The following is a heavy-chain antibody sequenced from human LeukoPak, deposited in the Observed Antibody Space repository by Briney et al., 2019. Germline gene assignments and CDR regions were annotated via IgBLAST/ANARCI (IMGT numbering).Heavy chain of an antibody. Sequence: GGSLRLSCAASGFTFSSYWMSWVRQAPGKGLEWVANIKQDVSEKYYVDSVKDQFTISRDNAKDSVYLQMNSLRAEDTAVYDCARGKVYYRSGKDWGQGTLVAVS. V-gene: IGHV3-7*01. CDR1: GFTFSSYW. CDR2: IKQDVSEK. CDR3: ARGKVYYRSGKD. J-gene: IGHJ4*02. D-gene: IGHD3-10*01.